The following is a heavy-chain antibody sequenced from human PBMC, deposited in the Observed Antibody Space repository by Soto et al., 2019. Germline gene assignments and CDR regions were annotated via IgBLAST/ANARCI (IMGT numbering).Heavy chain of an antibody. V-gene: IGHV1-69*13. D-gene: IGHD5-18*01. J-gene: IGHJ6*02. CDR3: ARESYTAMANYYYSGMDV. Sequence: ASVKVSCKASGGTFSSYAISWVRQAPGQGLEWMGGIIPIFGTANYAQKFQGRVTITADESTSTAYMELSSLRSEDMAVYYCARESYTAMANYYYSGMDVWGQGTTVTVSS. CDR1: GGTFSSYA. CDR2: IIPIFGTA.